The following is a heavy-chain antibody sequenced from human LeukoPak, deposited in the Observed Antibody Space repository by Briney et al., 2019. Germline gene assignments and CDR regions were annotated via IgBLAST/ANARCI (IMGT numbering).Heavy chain of an antibody. V-gene: IGHV3-11*05. D-gene: IGHD3-9*01. Sequence: IPGGSLRLSCAASAFTFSDYYMSRIRQAPGRGLEWVSYISWDSSYTSYADSVKGRFTVSRDNAQKSLYLQMDSLRAEDTAVYYCARGFGSFDWLWELWGPRTLVTVSS. CDR2: ISWDSSYT. CDR1: AFTFSDYY. J-gene: IGHJ4*02. CDR3: ARGFGSFDWLWEL.